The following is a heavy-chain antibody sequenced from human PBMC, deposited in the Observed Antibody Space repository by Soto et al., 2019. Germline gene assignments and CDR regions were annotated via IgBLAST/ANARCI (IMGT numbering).Heavy chain of an antibody. CDR2: MNPNSGNT. V-gene: IGHV1-8*01. CDR1: GYTFNSYD. D-gene: IGHD5-12*01. Sequence: QVQLVQSGGEVKKPGASVKVSCKASGYTFNSYDINWVRQATGQGLEWMGWMNPNSGNTGYAQKFQGRVTMTRNTSISTAYMELSSLRSEDTAVYYCAGHIMADTLRFDPWGQGTLVTVSS. J-gene: IGHJ5*02. CDR3: AGHIMADTLRFDP.